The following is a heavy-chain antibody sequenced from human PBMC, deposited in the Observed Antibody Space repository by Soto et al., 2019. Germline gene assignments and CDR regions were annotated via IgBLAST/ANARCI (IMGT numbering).Heavy chain of an antibody. CDR3: ARATYYYDSSGYPTAKNFDY. V-gene: IGHV1-69*13. D-gene: IGHD3-22*01. CDR1: GGTFSSYA. CDR2: IIPIFGTA. Sequence: SVKVSCKASGGTFSSYAISWVRQAPGQGLEWMGGIIPIFGTANYAQKFQGRVTITADESTSTAYMELSSLRSEDTAVYYCARATYYYDSSGYPTAKNFDYWGQGTLVTVSS. J-gene: IGHJ4*02.